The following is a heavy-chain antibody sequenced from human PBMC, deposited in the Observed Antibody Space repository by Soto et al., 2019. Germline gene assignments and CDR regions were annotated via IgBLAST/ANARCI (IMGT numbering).Heavy chain of an antibody. V-gene: IGHV1-18*04. CDR1: GCTFTSYG. Sequence: ASVKVSCKASGCTFTSYGISWVRQAPGQGLEWMGWISAYNGNTNYAQKLQGRVTVTTDTSTSTAYMELRSLRSDDTAVYYCARRAQPSSGWYRYYYYYGMDVWGQGTTVTVSS. J-gene: IGHJ6*02. D-gene: IGHD6-19*01. CDR2: ISAYNGNT. CDR3: ARRAQPSSGWYRYYYYYGMDV.